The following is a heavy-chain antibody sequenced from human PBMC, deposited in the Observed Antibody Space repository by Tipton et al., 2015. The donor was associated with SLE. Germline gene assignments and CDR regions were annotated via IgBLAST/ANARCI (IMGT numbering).Heavy chain of an antibody. V-gene: IGHV4-4*08. CDR1: GGSISSYY. D-gene: IGHD2/OR15-2a*01. CDR2: IYTSGST. CDR3: ARGPVSYFDY. J-gene: IGHJ4*02. Sequence: TLSLTCTVSGGSISSYYWSWIRQPPGKGLEWIGYIYTSGSTNYNPSLKSRVTISADTSKNQFSLKLSSVTAADTAVYYCARGPVSYFDYWGQGTLVTVSS.